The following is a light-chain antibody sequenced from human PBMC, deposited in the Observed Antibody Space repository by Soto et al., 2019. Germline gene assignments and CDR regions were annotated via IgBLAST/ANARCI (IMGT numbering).Light chain of an antibody. CDR2: AAS. Sequence: SEITLSPSSLSASVGERFTIGCVASQSIISYLNWYQQKPGKAPKLLIYAASSLQSGVPSRFSGSGSGTDFTLTISSLQPEDFATYYCQQSYSTLLTFGGGTKVDIK. V-gene: IGKV1-39*01. J-gene: IGKJ4*01. CDR1: QSIISY. CDR3: QQSYSTLLT.